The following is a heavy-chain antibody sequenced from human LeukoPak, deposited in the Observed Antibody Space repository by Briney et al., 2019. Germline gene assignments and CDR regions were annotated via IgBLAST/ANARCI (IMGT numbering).Heavy chain of an antibody. D-gene: IGHD1-26*01. CDR1: GGSFSGYY. CDR2: INHSGST. V-gene: IGHV4-34*01. J-gene: IGHJ4*02. Sequence: SETLSLTCAVYGGSFSGYYWSWIRQPPGKGLEWIGEINHSGSTNYNPSLKSRVTISVDTSKNQFSLKLSSVTAADTAVYYCARGWYSGSYSYFDYWGQGTLVTVSS. CDR3: ARGWYSGSYSYFDY.